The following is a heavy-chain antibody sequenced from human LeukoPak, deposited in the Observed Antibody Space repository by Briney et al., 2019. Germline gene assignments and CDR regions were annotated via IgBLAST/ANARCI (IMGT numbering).Heavy chain of an antibody. D-gene: IGHD3-9*01. V-gene: IGHV4-59*12. Sequence: SETLSLTCTVSGGSISSYYWNWIRQPPGKGLEWIGYIYYSGSTYYNPSLKSRVTISVDTSKNQFSLKLSSVTAADTAVYYCAREWRDILTGYDHFYDYWGQGTLVTVSS. CDR3: AREWRDILTGYDHFYDY. CDR1: GGSISSYY. CDR2: IYYSGST. J-gene: IGHJ4*02.